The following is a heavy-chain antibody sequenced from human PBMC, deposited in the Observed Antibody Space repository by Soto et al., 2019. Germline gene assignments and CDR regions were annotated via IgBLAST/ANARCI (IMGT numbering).Heavy chain of an antibody. Sequence: PGGSLRLSCAASGFTFSSYGMHWVRQAPGKGLEWVAVISYDGSNKYYADSVKGRLTISRDNSKNTRYLQMNSLRAEDTAVYYCAKEITAAGSRWGYYYYYGLDVWGQGTTVTVSS. D-gene: IGHD6-13*01. CDR2: ISYDGSNK. V-gene: IGHV3-30*18. CDR1: GFTFSSYG. J-gene: IGHJ6*02. CDR3: AKEITAAGSRWGYYYYYGLDV.